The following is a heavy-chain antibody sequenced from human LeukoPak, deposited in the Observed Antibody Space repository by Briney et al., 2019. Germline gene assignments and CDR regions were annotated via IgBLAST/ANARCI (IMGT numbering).Heavy chain of an antibody. D-gene: IGHD3-22*01. CDR1: GFTFNNYG. V-gene: IGHV3-30*03. CDR2: ISYDGRNI. CDR3: ARAYYDTSGYYYVAHFDY. J-gene: IGHJ4*02. Sequence: PGKSLRLSCAASGFTFNNYGMHWVRQAPGKGLEWVAVISYDGRNIHYPDSVKGRFTISRDISTDTLWLQMDSLRTEDTAVYYCARAYYDTSGYYYVAHFDYWGQGTLVTVSS.